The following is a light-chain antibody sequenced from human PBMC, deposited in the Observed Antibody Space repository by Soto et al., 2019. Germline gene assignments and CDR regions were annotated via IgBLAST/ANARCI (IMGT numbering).Light chain of an antibody. CDR1: QSINSE. CDR2: GAS. CDR3: QQVHNWPLT. V-gene: IGKV3-15*01. Sequence: EIVMTQSPATLSLSPGERAALSCRASQSINSELAWYQQKPGQPPRLLIYGASTRATGVPAKFTGSESGSEFTLTISGLQSEDFAVYYGQQVHNWPLTFGQGIRLEI. J-gene: IGKJ2*01.